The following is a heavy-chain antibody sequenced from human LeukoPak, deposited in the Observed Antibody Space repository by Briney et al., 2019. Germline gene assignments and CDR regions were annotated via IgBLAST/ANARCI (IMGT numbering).Heavy chain of an antibody. CDR3: ARDEPCSGTSCYTNHNWFDP. D-gene: IGHD2-2*02. CDR2: IYTSGST. V-gene: IGHV4-4*07. CDR1: GGSISSYY. J-gene: IGHJ5*02. Sequence: SETLSLTCTASGGSISSYYWSWIRQPAGKGLEWIGRIYTSGSTNYNPSLKSRVTMSVDTSKNQFSLKLSSVTAADTAVYYCARDEPCSGTSCYTNHNWFDPWGQGTLVTASS.